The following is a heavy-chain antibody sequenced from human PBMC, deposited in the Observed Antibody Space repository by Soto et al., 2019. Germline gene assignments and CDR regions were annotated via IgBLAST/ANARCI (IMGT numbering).Heavy chain of an antibody. D-gene: IGHD3-3*01. CDR2: INPNSGGT. J-gene: IGHJ5*02. CDR3: ARAGAPITIFGVVNWFDP. Sequence: ASVKVSCKASGYTFTGYYMHWLRQAPGQGLEWMGWINPNSGGTNYAQKFQGRVTMTRDTSISTAYMELSRLRSDDTAVYYCARAGAPITIFGVVNWFDPWGQGTLVTVSS. V-gene: IGHV1-2*02. CDR1: GYTFTGYY.